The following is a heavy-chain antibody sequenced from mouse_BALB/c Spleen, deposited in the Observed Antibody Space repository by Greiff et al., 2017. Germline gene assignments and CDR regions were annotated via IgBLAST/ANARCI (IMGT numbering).Heavy chain of an antibody. Sequence: VQLQQPGAELVRPGASVKLSCKASGYTFTSYWINWVKQRPGQGLEWIGNIYPSDSYTNYNQKFKDKATLTVDKSSSTAYMQLSSPTSEDSAVYYCTRVYYHYAMDYWGQGTSVTVSS. J-gene: IGHJ4*01. CDR3: TRVYYHYAMDY. CDR2: IYPSDSYT. D-gene: IGHD2-1*01. V-gene: IGHV1-69*02. CDR1: GYTFTSYW.